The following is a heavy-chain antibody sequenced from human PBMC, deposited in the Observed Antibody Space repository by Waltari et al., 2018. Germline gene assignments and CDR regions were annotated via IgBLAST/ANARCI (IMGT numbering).Heavy chain of an antibody. D-gene: IGHD1-26*01. J-gene: IGHJ4*02. V-gene: IGHV3-7*04. CDR1: GFTFSRYW. Sequence: EVHLVESGGGLVQPGGSLRLSCAASGFTFSRYWMTWVRQAPGQGLEWVANINEDGSEKSYVDSVKGRFTISRDNAKNSLYLQMNSLRAEDTAMYYCARKGGAGYWGRGTLVTVSS. CDR3: ARKGGAGY. CDR2: INEDGSEK.